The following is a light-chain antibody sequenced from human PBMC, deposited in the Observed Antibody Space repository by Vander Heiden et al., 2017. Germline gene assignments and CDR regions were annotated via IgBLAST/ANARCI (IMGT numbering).Light chain of an antibody. Sequence: SSELTQDPAVSVALGQTVRITCQGDSLRSFYASWYQQKPGQAPVLVIYDKNNQPSGIPDRFSGSSSGNTASLTITGAQAEDEADYYCNSRDSSGNHLVVFGGGTKLTVL. J-gene: IGLJ2*01. V-gene: IGLV3-19*01. CDR1: SLRSFY. CDR2: DKN. CDR3: NSRDSSGNHLVV.